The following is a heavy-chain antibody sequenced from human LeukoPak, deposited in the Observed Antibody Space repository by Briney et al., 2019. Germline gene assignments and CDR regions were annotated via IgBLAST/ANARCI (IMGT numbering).Heavy chain of an antibody. CDR1: GFTFSDYY. CDR2: ISSSGSTI. CDR3: AREYCSSTSCWDDY. J-gene: IGHJ4*02. Sequence: GGSLRLSCAASGFTFSDYYMSWIRQAPGKGLEWVSYISSSGSTIYYADSVKGRFTISRDNAKNSLYLQMNSLRAEDTAVYYCAREYCSSTSCWDDYWGQGTLVTVSS. V-gene: IGHV3-11*04. D-gene: IGHD2-2*01.